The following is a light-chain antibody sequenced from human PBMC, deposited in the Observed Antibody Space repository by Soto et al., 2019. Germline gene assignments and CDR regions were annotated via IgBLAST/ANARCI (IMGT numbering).Light chain of an antibody. CDR1: QGIRKY. CDR3: LQHNNYPYT. Sequence: IPRTQSPSSLAASVGDTVTVTCRASQGIRKYLNWFQQKPGKAPKRLISVASTLQSGVPSRVSGSGAETEFTLTISSLQPEDSATYYCLQHNNYPYTCGLGPKLEIK. V-gene: IGKV1-17*01. CDR2: VAS. J-gene: IGKJ2*01.